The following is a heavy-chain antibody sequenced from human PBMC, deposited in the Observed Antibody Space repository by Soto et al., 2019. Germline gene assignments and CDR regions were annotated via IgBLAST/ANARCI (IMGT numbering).Heavy chain of an antibody. CDR1: GYTFTSYY. CDR3: ARDGGDGVLVSFFDY. Sequence: VKVSCKASGYTFTSYYMHWVRQAPGQGLEWMGIINPSGGSTSYAQKFQGRVTMTRDTSTSTVYMELSSLRSEDTAVYYCARDGGDGVLVSFFDYWRQGTLVTVSS. CDR2: INPSGGST. D-gene: IGHD2-8*02. V-gene: IGHV1-46*01. J-gene: IGHJ4*02.